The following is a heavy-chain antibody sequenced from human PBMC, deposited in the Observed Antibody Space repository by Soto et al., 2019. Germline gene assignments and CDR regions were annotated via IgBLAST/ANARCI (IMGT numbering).Heavy chain of an antibody. CDR2: TSYDGRNE. CDR3: TRDPYLDY. J-gene: IGHJ4*02. CDR1: GFTFNSYA. V-gene: IGHV3-30*04. Sequence: QVQLVESGGGVVQPGRSLRLSCAASGFTFNSYAMPWVRQGPGKGLEWVAVTSYDGRNEYYADSVKGRFTISRDNSKNTVYLQMNSLTAEDTAVYYCTRDPYLDYWGQGTLVTVSS.